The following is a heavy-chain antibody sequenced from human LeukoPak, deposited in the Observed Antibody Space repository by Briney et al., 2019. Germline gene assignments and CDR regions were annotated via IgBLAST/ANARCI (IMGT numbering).Heavy chain of an antibody. J-gene: IGHJ6*02. V-gene: IGHV3-30-3*01. CDR2: ISYDGSNK. D-gene: IGHD3-9*01. CDR3: ARDQDDILTGYSRGAMDV. CDR1: GFTFNSYA. Sequence: PGGSLRFSCAASGFTFNSYAMHWVRQAPGKGLEWVAVISYDGSNKYYADSVKGRFTISRDNSKNTLYLQMNSLRAEDTAVYYCARDQDDILTGYSRGAMDVWGQGTTVTVSS.